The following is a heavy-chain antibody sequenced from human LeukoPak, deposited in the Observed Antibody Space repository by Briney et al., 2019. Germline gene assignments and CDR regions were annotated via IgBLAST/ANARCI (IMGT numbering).Heavy chain of an antibody. CDR1: GGSISSYY. CDR3: ARDVPSRSYCSSTSCSPRDYFDY. Sequence: SETLSLTCTVSGGSISSYYRSWIRQPAGKGLEWIGRIYTSGSTNYNPSLKSRVTMSVDTSKNQFSLKLSSVTAADTAVYYCARDVPSRSYCSSTSCSPRDYFDYWGQGTLVTVSS. CDR2: IYTSGST. J-gene: IGHJ4*02. D-gene: IGHD2-2*01. V-gene: IGHV4-4*07.